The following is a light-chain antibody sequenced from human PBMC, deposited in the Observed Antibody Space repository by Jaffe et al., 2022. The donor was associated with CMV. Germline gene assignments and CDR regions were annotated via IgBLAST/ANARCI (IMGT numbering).Light chain of an antibody. Sequence: SFDLTQPPSVSVSPGQTATISCSGDLLGHKYARWFQQKLGHSPVLIIYQDMKRPSGIPERFSGSKSGTTATLTISGTQTMDEADYYCQTWDSSLVVFGGGTKLTVL. CDR1: LLGHKY. CDR3: QTWDSSLVV. J-gene: IGLJ2*01. V-gene: IGLV3-1*01. CDR2: QDM.